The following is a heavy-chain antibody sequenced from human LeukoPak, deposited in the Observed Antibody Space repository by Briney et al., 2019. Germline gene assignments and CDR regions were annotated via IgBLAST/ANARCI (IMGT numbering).Heavy chain of an antibody. CDR2: ISSSGSNI. J-gene: IGHJ6*04. CDR3: AELGITMIGGV. CDR1: GFTFSSYE. Sequence: GGSLRLSCAASGFTFSSYEMNWVRQAPGKGLEWVSYISSSGSNIYYADSVKGRFTISRDNAKNSLYLQMNSLRAKDTAVYYCAELGITMIGGVWGKGTTVTISS. V-gene: IGHV3-48*03. D-gene: IGHD3-10*02.